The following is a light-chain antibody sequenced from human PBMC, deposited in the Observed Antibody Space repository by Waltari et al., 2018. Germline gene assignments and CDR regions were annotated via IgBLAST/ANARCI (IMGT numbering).Light chain of an antibody. CDR1: SSDIGGNF. J-gene: IGLJ1*01. CDR3: ASWHDSLSGPV. CDR2: KNN. V-gene: IGLV1-47*01. Sequence: QSLLTQPPSASGTPGQRVTISCSGSSSDIGGNFVYWYQQLPGTAPRLLIYKNNQRPSGVPDQSSASRSGTSASLAISGLRSEDEADYYCASWHDSLSGPVFGTGTRVTVL.